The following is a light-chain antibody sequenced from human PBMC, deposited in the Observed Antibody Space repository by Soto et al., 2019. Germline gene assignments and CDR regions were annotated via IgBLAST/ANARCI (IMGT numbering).Light chain of an antibody. CDR1: SSDGDDYKD. Sequence: QSALTQPASVSGSPGQSITISCTGISSDGDDYKDVSWYQQHPGKAPKLMIYEVTYRPSGVSNRFSGSKSGNTASLTISGLQAADEADYYCSSYTSTSTVFGTGTKLTGL. J-gene: IGLJ1*01. V-gene: IGLV2-14*01. CDR2: EVT. CDR3: SSYTSTSTV.